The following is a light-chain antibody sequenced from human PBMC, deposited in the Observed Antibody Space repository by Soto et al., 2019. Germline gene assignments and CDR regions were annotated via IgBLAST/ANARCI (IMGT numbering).Light chain of an antibody. CDR1: QSVSSY. CDR2: TTS. J-gene: IGKJ2*01. V-gene: IGKV3-15*01. CDR3: QQFNSWPYT. Sequence: EIVMTQSPATLSVSPGERATLSRRASQSVSSYLAWYQQKPGQPPRLLIYTTSSRATGIPARFSGSGSGTEFTLTISSLQSEDFAVYYCQQFNSWPYTFGQGTKLEIK.